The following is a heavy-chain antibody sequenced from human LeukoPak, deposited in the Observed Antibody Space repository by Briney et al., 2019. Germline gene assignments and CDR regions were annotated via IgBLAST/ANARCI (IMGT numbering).Heavy chain of an antibody. CDR1: GYTFTSYY. CDR3: ASPPTVTTPWDYYGMDV. Sequence: ASVTVSFKASGYTFTSYYMHWVRQAPGQGLEWMGIINPSGGSTSYAQKFQGRVTMTRDTSTSTVYMELSSLRSEDTAVYYCASPPTVTTPWDYYGMDVWGQGTTVTVSS. CDR2: INPSGGST. V-gene: IGHV1-46*01. D-gene: IGHD4-17*01. J-gene: IGHJ6*02.